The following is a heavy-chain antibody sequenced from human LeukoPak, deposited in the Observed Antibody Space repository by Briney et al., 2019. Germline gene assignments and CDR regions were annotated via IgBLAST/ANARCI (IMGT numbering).Heavy chain of an antibody. D-gene: IGHD3-10*01. Sequence: SETLSLTCAVSGYSITSDYYWDWIRQPPGKGLEWIGNIYHSGSTYYNPSLKSRVTISVDTSKNQFSLKLSSVTAADTAVYYCARDSGSHYYGSGSYFNWFDPWGQGTLVTVSS. J-gene: IGHJ5*02. CDR2: IYHSGST. CDR3: ARDSGSHYYGSGSYFNWFDP. CDR1: GYSITSDYY. V-gene: IGHV4-38-2*02.